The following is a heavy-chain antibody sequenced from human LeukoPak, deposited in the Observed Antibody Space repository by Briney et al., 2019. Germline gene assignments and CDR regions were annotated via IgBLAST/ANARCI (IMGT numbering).Heavy chain of an antibody. V-gene: IGHV3-30*04. CDR3: AKGEWELNY. CDR2: ISYDGSNE. J-gene: IGHJ4*02. Sequence: GGSLRLSCAASGFTFSSYVMHWVRQAPGKGLEWVAIISYDGSNEYYADSVKGRFTIPRDNSKNTLYLQMNSLRAADTAVYYCAKGEWELNYWGQGTLVTVSS. D-gene: IGHD1-26*01. CDR1: GFTFSSYV.